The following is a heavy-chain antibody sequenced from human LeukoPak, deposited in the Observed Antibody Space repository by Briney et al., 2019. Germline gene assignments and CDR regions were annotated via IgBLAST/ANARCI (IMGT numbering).Heavy chain of an antibody. V-gene: IGHV3-21*01. J-gene: IGHJ4*02. CDR3: ARDSPLDAIPFDY. D-gene: IGHD1-1*01. CDR2: ISSTVVYI. CDR1: GFTSDIYY. Sequence: PRGSLRLSCAASGFTSDIYYMNWVPQSPRKRLKWVSSISSTVVYIYYADSVKGRFTISRDYAKNSLFLQMNSPRGEDTAVYYCARDSPLDAIPFDYWGQGTLVTVSS.